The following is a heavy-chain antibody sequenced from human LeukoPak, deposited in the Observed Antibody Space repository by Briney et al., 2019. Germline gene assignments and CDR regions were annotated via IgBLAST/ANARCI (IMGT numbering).Heavy chain of an antibody. CDR2: INPNSGGT. J-gene: IGHJ6*03. CDR1: GYTFTGYY. V-gene: IGHV1-2*06. CDR3: ARDLGGNSYYYYMDV. D-gene: IGHD4-23*01. Sequence: GASVKVSCKASGYTFTGYYMHWVRQAPGQGLEWMGRINPNSGGTNYAQKFQGRVTMTRDTSISTAYMELSRLRSDDTAVYYCARDLGGNSYYYYMDVWGKGTTVTVSS.